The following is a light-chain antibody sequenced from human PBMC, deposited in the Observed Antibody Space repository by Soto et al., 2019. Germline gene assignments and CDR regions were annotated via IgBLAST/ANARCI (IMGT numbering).Light chain of an antibody. CDR1: SGDIGSYNR. V-gene: IGLV2-11*01. CDR3: CSYAGSDTYVV. J-gene: IGLJ2*01. CDR2: DVG. Sequence: QSALTQPASVSGSPGQSITISCTGTSGDIGSYNRVSWYQQHPGKAPKLIIYDVGKRPSGVPDHFSGSKSGNTASLTISGLQAEDEADYYCCSYAGSDTYVVFGGGTKLTVL.